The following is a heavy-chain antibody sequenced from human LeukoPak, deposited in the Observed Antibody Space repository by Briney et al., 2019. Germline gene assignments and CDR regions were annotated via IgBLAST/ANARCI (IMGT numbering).Heavy chain of an antibody. CDR2: IYPGDSDT. CDR3: ARLTDDYFDY. Sequence: GESLKISCKGSGYSFTSYWNGWVRQMPGKGLEWMGIIYPGDSDTTYSPSFQGQVTTSADKSISTAYLQWSSLKASDTAMYYCARLTDDYFDYWGQGTLVTVSS. J-gene: IGHJ4*02. CDR1: GYSFTSYW. V-gene: IGHV5-51*01.